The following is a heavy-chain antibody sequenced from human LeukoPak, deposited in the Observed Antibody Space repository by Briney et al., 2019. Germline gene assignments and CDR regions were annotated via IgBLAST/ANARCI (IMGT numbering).Heavy chain of an antibody. J-gene: IGHJ4*02. CDR1: GFTFSDYT. V-gene: IGHV3-30*02. CDR3: ARSVTSWRQGPDHFDY. CDR2: IQSNGDQK. Sequence: PGGSLRLSCAVSGFTFSDYTMNWVRQAPGKGLEWVSSIQSNGDQKYSSDSLKGRFTISRDNSKNTLYLQMNTVRAEDTAVYCARSVTSWRQGPDHFDYWGQGILITVSS. D-gene: IGHD3-3*01.